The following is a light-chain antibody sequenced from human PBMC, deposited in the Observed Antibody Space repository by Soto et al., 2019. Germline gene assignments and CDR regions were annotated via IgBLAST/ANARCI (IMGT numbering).Light chain of an antibody. CDR2: EVS. J-gene: IGLJ2*01. Sequence: QSVLTQPASVSGSPGQSITISCIGTSSDVGSYNLVSWYQQHPGKAPKVLIYEVSERPSGVSNRFSGSKSGNTASLTISGLQAEAEAEYYCCSYAGSRTHVLFGGGTKLTVL. CDR1: SSDVGSYNL. V-gene: IGLV2-23*02. CDR3: CSYAGSRTHVL.